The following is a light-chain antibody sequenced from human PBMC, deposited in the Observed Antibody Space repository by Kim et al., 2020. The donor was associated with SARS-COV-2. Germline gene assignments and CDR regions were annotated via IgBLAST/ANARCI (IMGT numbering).Light chain of an antibody. CDR1: SSNIGKCY. Sequence: QSVLTQPPSVSAAPGQKVTISCSGSSSNIGKCYVSWYQQLPGTAPKLLIYENNKRPSGIPDRFSGSKSGTSATLGITGLQTGDEADYYCATWDTDLRAGVFGGGTQLTVL. V-gene: IGLV1-51*01. CDR2: ENN. J-gene: IGLJ2*01. CDR3: ATWDTDLRAGV.